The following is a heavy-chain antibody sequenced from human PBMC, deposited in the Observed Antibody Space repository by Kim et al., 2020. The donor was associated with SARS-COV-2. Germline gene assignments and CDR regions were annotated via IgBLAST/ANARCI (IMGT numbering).Heavy chain of an antibody. CDR3: ARGRNYYDSSGYYSYYFDY. D-gene: IGHD3-22*01. V-gene: IGHV4-34*01. J-gene: IGHJ4*02. CDR2: INHSGST. Sequence: SETLSLTCAVYGGSFSGYYWSWIRQPPGKGLEWIGEINHSGSTNYNPSLKSRVTISVDTSKNQFSLKLSSVTAADTAVYYCARGRNYYDSSGYYSYYFDYWGQGTLVTVSS. CDR1: GGSFSGYY.